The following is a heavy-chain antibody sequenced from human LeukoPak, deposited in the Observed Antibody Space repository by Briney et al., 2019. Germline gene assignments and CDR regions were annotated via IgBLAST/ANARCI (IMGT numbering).Heavy chain of an antibody. CDR3: ARTVATIRVGFDY. CDR2: ISSSGSYI. Sequence: PGGSLCLSCAASGFTFSSYSMNWVRQAPGKGLEWVSSISSSGSYIYYADSVKGRFTISRDNAKNSLYLQLSSLRAEDTAVYYCARTVATIRVGFDYWGHGTLLTVSS. J-gene: IGHJ4*01. V-gene: IGHV3-21*01. D-gene: IGHD5-12*01. CDR1: GFTFSSYS.